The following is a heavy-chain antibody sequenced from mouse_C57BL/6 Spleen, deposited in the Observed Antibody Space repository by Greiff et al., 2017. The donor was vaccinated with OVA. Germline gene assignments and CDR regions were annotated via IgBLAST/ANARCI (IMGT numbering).Heavy chain of an antibody. CDR3: ARASNPYFDY. D-gene: IGHD2-5*01. Sequence: LVESGPELVKPGASVKLSCKASGYTFTSYDINWVKQRPGQGLEWIGWIYPRDGSTKYNEKFKGKATLTVDTSSSTAYMELHSLTSEDSAVYFCARASNPYFDYWGQGTTLTVSS. CDR1: GYTFTSYD. J-gene: IGHJ2*01. V-gene: IGHV1-85*01. CDR2: IYPRDGST.